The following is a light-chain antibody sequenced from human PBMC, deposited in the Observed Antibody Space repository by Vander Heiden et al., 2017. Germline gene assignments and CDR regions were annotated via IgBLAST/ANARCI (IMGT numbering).Light chain of an antibody. CDR1: QSISSY. CDR2: AAS. J-gene: IGKJ2*01. CDR3: QQSYSTPRT. V-gene: IGKV1-39*01. Sequence: DIEMTQSPCSLSASVGDRVTITCRASQSISSYLNWYQQKPGKAPKLLFYAASSLQSGVPSRFSGSGSGTDFTLTISSLQPEDFATFFCQQSYSTPRTFGQGTKLEIK.